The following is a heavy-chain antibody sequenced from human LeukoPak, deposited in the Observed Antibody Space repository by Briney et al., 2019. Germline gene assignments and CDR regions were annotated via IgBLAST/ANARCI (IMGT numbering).Heavy chain of an antibody. J-gene: IGHJ4*02. V-gene: IGHV3-23*01. CDR1: GFTFSSYT. CDR3: ARDYYDSSGHFDY. CDR2: ISGSGGST. Sequence: QSGGSLRLSCAASGFTFSSYTMSWFPQPPGKGLEWVSVISGSGGSTYYADSVKGRFTISRDNSKNTLYLQMNSLRAEDTAVYYCARDYYDSSGHFDYWGQGTLVTVSS. D-gene: IGHD3-22*01.